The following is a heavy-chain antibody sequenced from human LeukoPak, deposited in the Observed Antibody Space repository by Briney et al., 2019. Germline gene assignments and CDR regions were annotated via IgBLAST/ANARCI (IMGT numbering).Heavy chain of an antibody. J-gene: IGHJ4*02. D-gene: IGHD3-10*01. V-gene: IGHV3-30-3*02. CDR2: ISDDGSRQ. CDR1: RFTLSSYW. CDR3: VKDRTGTYTLDY. Sequence: GGSLRLSCAASRFTLSSYWMTWVRQAPGKGLEWVAFISDDGSRQHYADSVKGRFTISRDNSKNTLNPQMNSLRAEDTAVYYCVKDRTGTYTLDYWGQGTLVTVSS.